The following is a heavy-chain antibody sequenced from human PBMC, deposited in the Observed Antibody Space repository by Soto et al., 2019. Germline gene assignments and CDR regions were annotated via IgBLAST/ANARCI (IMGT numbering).Heavy chain of an antibody. CDR1: VFTFSSYA. J-gene: IGHJ4*02. V-gene: IGHV3-23*01. Sequence: VFTFSSYAMSWDRQAPGKGLEWVLGISGGGDSASYADSVKGRFTISRDNSKNPLFVQMNSLRAEDTAVYYCAKAKKSTSWPFDYSGQGTLVTVS. CDR2: ISGGGDSA. D-gene: IGHD2-2*01. CDR3: AKAKKSTSWPFDY.